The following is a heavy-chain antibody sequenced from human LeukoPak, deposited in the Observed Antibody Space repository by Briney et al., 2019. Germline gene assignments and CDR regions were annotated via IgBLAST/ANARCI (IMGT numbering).Heavy chain of an antibody. CDR1: GYTLTELS. D-gene: IGHD4-17*01. Sequence: ATARVSCKVSGYTLTELSMHWVRQAPGKGLEWMGGFDTEDGETIYAQKFQGRVTMTEDTSTDTAYMELSSLRSEDTAVYYCATIYGDYGMDVWGQGTTVTVSS. J-gene: IGHJ6*02. V-gene: IGHV1-24*01. CDR3: ATIYGDYGMDV. CDR2: FDTEDGET.